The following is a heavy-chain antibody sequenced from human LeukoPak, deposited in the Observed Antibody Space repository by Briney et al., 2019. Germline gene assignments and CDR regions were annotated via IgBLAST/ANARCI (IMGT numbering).Heavy chain of an antibody. D-gene: IGHD4-17*01. CDR1: GGSISSSNW. Sequence: SGTLSLTCAVSGGSISSSNWWSWVRQPPGKGLEWIGEIYHSGSTNYNPSLKSRVTTSVDKSKNQFSLKLSSVTAADTAVYYCARTHYGDYGLFYWGQGTLVTVSS. CDR3: ARTHYGDYGLFY. V-gene: IGHV4-4*02. CDR2: IYHSGST. J-gene: IGHJ4*02.